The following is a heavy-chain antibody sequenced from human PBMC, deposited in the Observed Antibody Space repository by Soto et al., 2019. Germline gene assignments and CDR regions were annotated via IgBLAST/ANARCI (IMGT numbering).Heavy chain of an antibody. Sequence: SETLSLTXAVSGGSISSGGYSWSWIRQPPGKGLEWIGYIYHSGSTYYNPSLKSRVTISVDRSKNQFSLKLSSVTAADTAVYYCAARRIAVAGTGVFDYWGQGTLVTVSS. D-gene: IGHD6-19*01. CDR1: GGSISSGGYS. V-gene: IGHV4-30-2*01. CDR2: IYHSGST. J-gene: IGHJ4*02. CDR3: AARRIAVAGTGVFDY.